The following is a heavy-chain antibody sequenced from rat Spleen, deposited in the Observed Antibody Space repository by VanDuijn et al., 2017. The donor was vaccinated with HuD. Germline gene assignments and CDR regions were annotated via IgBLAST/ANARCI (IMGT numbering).Heavy chain of an antibody. D-gene: IGHD1-2*01. CDR1: GFTFNNYD. CDR3: ARPCSRRYVMDA. CDR2: ISYDGSST. V-gene: IGHV5-29*01. Sequence: EVQLVESDGGLVQPGRSMKLSCAASGFTFNNYDMAWVRQAPTKGLEWVASISYDGSSTYYRDSVKGRFTVSRDNAKSTLYLQMDSLRSEDTATYYCARPCSRRYVMDAWGQGASVTVSS. J-gene: IGHJ4*01.